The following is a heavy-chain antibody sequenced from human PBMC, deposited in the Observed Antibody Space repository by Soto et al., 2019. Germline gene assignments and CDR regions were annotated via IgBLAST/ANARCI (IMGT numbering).Heavy chain of an antibody. CDR3: ATAPPSGQETYYDFWSGYPY. CDR2: FDPEDGET. CDR1: GYTLTELS. Sequence: GASVKVSCKVSGYTLTELSMHWVRQAPGKGLEWMGGFDPEDGETIYAQKFQGRVTMTEDTSTDTAYMELSSLRSEDTAVYYCATAPPSGQETYYDFWSGYPYWGQGTLVTVSS. J-gene: IGHJ4*02. V-gene: IGHV1-24*01. D-gene: IGHD3-3*01.